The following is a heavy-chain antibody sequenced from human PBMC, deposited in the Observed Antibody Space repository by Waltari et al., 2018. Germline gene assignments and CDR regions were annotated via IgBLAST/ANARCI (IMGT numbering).Heavy chain of an antibody. V-gene: IGHV4-59*01. CDR3: ARLIVGASSYFDY. Sequence: QVQLQESGPGLVKPSETLSLTCTVSGGSISSYYWSWIRQPPGKGLEWIAYIYYSGSTNYNPSLKSRVTISVDTSKNQFSLKLSSVTAADTAVYYCARLIVGASSYFDYWGQGTLVTVSS. J-gene: IGHJ4*02. CDR1: GGSISSYY. D-gene: IGHD1-26*01. CDR2: IYYSGST.